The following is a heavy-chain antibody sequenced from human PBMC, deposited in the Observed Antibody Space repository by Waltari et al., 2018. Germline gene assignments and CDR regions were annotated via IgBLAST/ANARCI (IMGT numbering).Heavy chain of an antibody. CDR2: KSGGSGIT. Sequence: EMQLLESGGGLARPRGSLRLSCAASGFSVSSDAMSWVRQAPGKGLEWVSSKSGGSGITSYAASVKGRFTIARDNSKNTLYLQMNSLRDEDAALYYCAKGLGDRYFDLWGRGTLVTVSS. V-gene: IGHV3-23*01. J-gene: IGHJ2*01. CDR1: GFSVSSDA. CDR3: AKGLGDRYFDL. D-gene: IGHD3-10*01.